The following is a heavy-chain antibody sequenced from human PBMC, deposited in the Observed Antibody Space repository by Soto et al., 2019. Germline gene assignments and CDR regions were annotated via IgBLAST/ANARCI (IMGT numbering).Heavy chain of an antibody. V-gene: IGHV1-69*06. Sequence: QVQLVQSGAELKKPGSSVNVSCAASGGTFKTYTINWVRQAPGQGIEWIGQIIPMYDSANYAQRFQGIVTIIADKSTNIAYMELSCLRSEDTALYYCATWRTYSGSYGFDYWGQGTLVSVSS. CDR2: IIPMYDSA. D-gene: IGHD1-26*01. J-gene: IGHJ4*02. CDR1: GGTFKTYT. CDR3: ATWRTYSGSYGFDY.